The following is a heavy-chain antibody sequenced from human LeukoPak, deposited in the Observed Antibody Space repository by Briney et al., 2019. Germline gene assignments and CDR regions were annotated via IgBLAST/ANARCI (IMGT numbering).Heavy chain of an antibody. J-gene: IGHJ3*02. CDR2: MNPNSGGT. D-gene: IGHD3-10*01. CDR3: ASARSYGSGSYYNDAFDI. CDR1: VYTFTCYY. Sequence: ASVTVSFAASVYTFTCYYMHWVRQAPGQGLEWMGWMNPNSGGTNYANKFQGRVTMTTDTSISTAYMELSRLRSDDTAVYYCASARSYGSGSYYNDAFDIWGQGTMVTVSS. V-gene: IGHV1-2*02.